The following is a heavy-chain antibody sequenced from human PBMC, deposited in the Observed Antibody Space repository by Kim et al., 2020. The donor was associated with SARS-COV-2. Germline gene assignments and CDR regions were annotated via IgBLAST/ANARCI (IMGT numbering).Heavy chain of an antibody. D-gene: IGHD3-9*01. Sequence: RLTISRDNAKNSLYLKMNSLRAEDTAVYYCAREGAGYDILTGYLGYFDYWGQGTLVTVSS. J-gene: IGHJ4*02. CDR3: AREGAGYDILTGYLGYFDY. V-gene: IGHV3-11*04.